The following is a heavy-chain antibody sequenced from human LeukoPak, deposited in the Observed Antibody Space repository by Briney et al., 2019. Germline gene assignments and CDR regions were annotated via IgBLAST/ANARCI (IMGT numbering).Heavy chain of an antibody. D-gene: IGHD2-8*01. CDR2: IRYDGSDK. Sequence: PGGSLRLSCAASGFTFSGYGMHWVRQAPGKGLEWVSFIRYDGSDKYYADSVKGRFTISRDNSKNTLYLQMNSLRVEDTAVYYCAAKNIANLQIRVYGGGGTLVTVSS. CDR1: GFTFSGYG. J-gene: IGHJ4*02. CDR3: AAKNIANLQIRVY. V-gene: IGHV3-30*02.